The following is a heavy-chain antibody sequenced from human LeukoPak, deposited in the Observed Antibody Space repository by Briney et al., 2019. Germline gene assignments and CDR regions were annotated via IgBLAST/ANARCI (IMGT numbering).Heavy chain of an antibody. CDR3: AAQTVGDWFDP. J-gene: IGHJ5*02. CDR2: IYHSGST. V-gene: IGHV4-59*04. D-gene: IGHD3-10*01. Sequence: SETLSLTCTVSGGSISSYYWSWIRQPPGKGLEWIGSIYHSGSTYYNPSLKSRVTISVDTSKNQFSLKLSSGTAADTAVYYCAAQTVGDWFDPWGQGTLVTVSS. CDR1: GGSISSYY.